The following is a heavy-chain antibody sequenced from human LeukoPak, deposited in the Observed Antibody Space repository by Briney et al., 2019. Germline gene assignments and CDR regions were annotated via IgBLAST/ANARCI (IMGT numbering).Heavy chain of an antibody. Sequence: GGSLRLSCAASGFTFSSYGMHWVRQAPGKGLEWVAVIWYDGSNKYYADSVKGRFTISRDNSKNTLYLQMNSLRAEDTAVYYCARDSRMRSYFDYWGQGTLVTVSS. CDR2: IWYDGSNK. V-gene: IGHV3-33*01. CDR3: ARDSRMRSYFDY. D-gene: IGHD2-15*01. J-gene: IGHJ4*02. CDR1: GFTFSSYG.